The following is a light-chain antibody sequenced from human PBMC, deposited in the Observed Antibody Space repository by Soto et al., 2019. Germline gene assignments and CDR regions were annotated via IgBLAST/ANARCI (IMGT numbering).Light chain of an antibody. J-gene: IGKJ1*01. V-gene: IGKV1-39*01. CDR2: AAS. CDR1: QGISSY. Sequence: DIQLTQSPSFLSASLGDVVTITCRSSQGISSYLAWYQQKPGKAPKLLIYAASTLQSGVPSRFSGSGSGTDFTLTISNLQPEDFATYYCHQSFSAPQTFGHGTKVDIK. CDR3: HQSFSAPQT.